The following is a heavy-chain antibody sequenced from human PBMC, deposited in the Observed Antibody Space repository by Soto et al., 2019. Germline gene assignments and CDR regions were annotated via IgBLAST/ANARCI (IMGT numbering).Heavy chain of an antibody. D-gene: IGHD2-8*02. CDR3: ARPRHSSWWGWFDP. CDR2: IYYSGST. V-gene: IGHV4-39*01. CDR1: GGSISSSSYY. J-gene: IGHJ5*02. Sequence: QLQLQESGPGLVKPSETLSLTCTVSGGSISSSSYYWGWIRQPPGKGLEWIGSIYYSGSTYYNPSLKSRVTISVDTSKNQFALKLSSLTAADTAVYYCARPRHSSWWGWFDPWGQGTLVTVSS.